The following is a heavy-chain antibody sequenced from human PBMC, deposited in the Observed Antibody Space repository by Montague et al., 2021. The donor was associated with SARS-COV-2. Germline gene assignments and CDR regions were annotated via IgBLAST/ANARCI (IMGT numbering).Heavy chain of an antibody. V-gene: IGHV4-4*02. D-gene: IGHD2-2*01. CDR1: GGSISSSNW. J-gene: IGHJ6*04. CDR2: IYHSGST. CDR3: SRGHLGVVPATLGFGVYYYEGLDA. Sequence: SETLSLTCAVSGGSISSSNWWSWVRQPPGKGLEWIGEIYHSGSTNFNPSLKSRATISVDKSKNPFSLKLSSVTAADTAVYYCSRGHLGVVPATLGFGVYYYEGLDAWGKGTTVTV.